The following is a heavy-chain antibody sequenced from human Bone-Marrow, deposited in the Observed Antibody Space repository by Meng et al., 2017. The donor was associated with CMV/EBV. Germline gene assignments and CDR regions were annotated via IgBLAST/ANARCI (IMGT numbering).Heavy chain of an antibody. J-gene: IGHJ4*02. CDR3: ATYYYDSSGYYPLSY. CDR2: ISWNSGSI. V-gene: IGHV3-9*01. Sequence: SLKISCAASGFTFDDYAMHWVRQAPGKGLEWVSGISWNSGSIGYADSVKGRFTISRDNAKNSLYLQMNSLRAEDTAVYYCATYYYDSSGYYPLSYWGQGTLVTVSS. CDR1: GFTFDDYA. D-gene: IGHD3-22*01.